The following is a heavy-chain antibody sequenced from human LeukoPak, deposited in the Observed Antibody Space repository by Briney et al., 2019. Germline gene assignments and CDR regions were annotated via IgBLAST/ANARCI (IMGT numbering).Heavy chain of an antibody. CDR2: TRNKANSYTT. V-gene: IGHV3-72*01. D-gene: IGHD5-18*01. CDR1: GFTFNKYT. CDR3: ASTPGYSYGNDAFDM. Sequence: GGSLRLSCAASGFTFNKYTMNWVRQAPGKGLEWVGLTRNKANSYTTEYAASVKGRFTISRDDSKNSLYLQMNSLKTEDTAVYYCASTPGYSYGNDAFDMWGQGTMVTVSS. J-gene: IGHJ3*02.